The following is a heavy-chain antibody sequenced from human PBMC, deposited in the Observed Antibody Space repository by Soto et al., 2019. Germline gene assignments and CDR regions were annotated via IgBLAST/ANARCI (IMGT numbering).Heavy chain of an antibody. D-gene: IGHD3-3*01. CDR3: ARDLVCFGGYYYGMDV. V-gene: IGHV4-31*03. Sequence: QVQLQESGPGLVKPSQTLSLTCTVSGGSISSGGYYWSWIRQHPGKGLEWIGYIYYSGSTYYNPSLKSRVTISVDTSKNQFSLKLSSVTAADTAVYYCARDLVCFGGYYYGMDVWGQGTTVTGSS. CDR1: GGSISSGGYY. CDR2: IYYSGST. J-gene: IGHJ6*02.